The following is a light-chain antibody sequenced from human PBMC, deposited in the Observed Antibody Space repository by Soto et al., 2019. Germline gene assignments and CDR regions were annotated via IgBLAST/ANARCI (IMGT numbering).Light chain of an antibody. J-gene: IGKJ1*01. CDR3: QQYYITPPT. CDR2: WAS. Sequence: DIVMTQSPDSLAVSLGERATINCKSSQSVLYSSNNKNYLAWYQQKPGQPPKLLIYWASTREYGVPDRFSGSGSGTNFTLTISSLQAEDVAVYYCQQYYITPPTFVQGTKVEIK. CDR1: QSVLYSSNNKNY. V-gene: IGKV4-1*01.